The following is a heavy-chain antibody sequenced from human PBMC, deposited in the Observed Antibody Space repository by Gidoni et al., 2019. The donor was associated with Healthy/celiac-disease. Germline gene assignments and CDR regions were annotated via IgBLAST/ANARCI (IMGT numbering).Heavy chain of an antibody. J-gene: IGHJ4*02. V-gene: IGHV3-30*18. CDR2: ISYDGSNK. Sequence: LVESGGGVVQPGRSLRLSCAASGFTFSSYGMHWVRQAPGKGLEWVAVISYDGSNKYYADSVKGRFTISRDNSKNTLYLQMNSLRAEDTAVYYCAKSLPPNYYDSSGFDYWGQGTLVTVSS. CDR1: GFTFSSYG. CDR3: AKSLPPNYYDSSGFDY. D-gene: IGHD3-22*01.